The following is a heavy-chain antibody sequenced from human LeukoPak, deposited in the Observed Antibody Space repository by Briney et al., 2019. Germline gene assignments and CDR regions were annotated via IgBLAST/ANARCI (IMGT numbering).Heavy chain of an antibody. CDR3: TRITVTTSSGTDY. V-gene: IGHV3-73*01. CDR1: GFTFSGSA. D-gene: IGHD4-11*01. J-gene: IGHJ4*02. Sequence: PGGSLRLSCAASGFTFSGSAMHWVRQASGEGLEWVGRIRSKANSYATAYAASVKGRFTISRDDSKNTAYLQMNSLKTEDTAVYYCTRITVTTSSGTDYWGQGTLVTVSS. CDR2: IRSKANSYAT.